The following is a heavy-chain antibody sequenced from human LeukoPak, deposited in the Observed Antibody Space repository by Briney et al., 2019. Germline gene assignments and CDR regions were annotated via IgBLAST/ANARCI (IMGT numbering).Heavy chain of an antibody. CDR3: AKGVEGGLTGYYMQGY. J-gene: IGHJ4*02. Sequence: PGGSLRLSCAASGFTFSSYGMHWVRQAPGKGLGWVAVISYDGSNKYYADSVKGRFTISRDNSKNTLYLQMNSLRAEDTAVYYCAKGVEGGLTGYYMQGYWGQGTLVTVSS. V-gene: IGHV3-30*18. CDR1: GFTFSSYG. D-gene: IGHD3-9*01. CDR2: ISYDGSNK.